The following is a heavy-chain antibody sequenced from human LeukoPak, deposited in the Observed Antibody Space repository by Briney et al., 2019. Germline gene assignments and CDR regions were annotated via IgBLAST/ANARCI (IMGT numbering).Heavy chain of an antibody. D-gene: IGHD6-6*01. V-gene: IGHV3-20*04. CDR1: GFTFGSFS. J-gene: IGHJ4*02. Sequence: PGGSLRLSCAASGFTFGSFSMSWVRQAPGEGLEWVSGINWNGGSKGYADSVKGRFTISRDNAKNSLYLQMNSLRAEGTAVYYCAKAAQVAGRPNLGGHFDYWGQGTLVTVSS. CDR2: INWNGGSK. CDR3: AKAAQVAGRPNLGGHFDY.